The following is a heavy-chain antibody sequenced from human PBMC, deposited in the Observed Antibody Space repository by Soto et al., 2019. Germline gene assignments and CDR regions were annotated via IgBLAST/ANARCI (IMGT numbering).Heavy chain of an antibody. D-gene: IGHD2-15*01. CDR2: IFWDDDK. V-gene: IGHV2-5*02. J-gene: IGHJ5*01. CDR1: GFSLSTSGVG. CDR3: AHRPGSSGSRAWVDS. Sequence: QITLQESGPTLVKPTQTLTLTCTFSGFSLSTSGVGVGWIRQPPGKALEWLALIFWDDDKRYSPSLNSRLTITKDTSKNHVVLTITNMDPVDTATYYCAHRPGSSGSRAWVDSWGQGTLVNVA.